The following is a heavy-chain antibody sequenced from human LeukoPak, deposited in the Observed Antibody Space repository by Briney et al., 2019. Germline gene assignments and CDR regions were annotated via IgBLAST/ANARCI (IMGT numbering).Heavy chain of an antibody. Sequence: LSETLSLTCAVYGGSFSGYYWSWIRQPPGKGLEWIGEINHSGSTNYNPSLKSRVTISVDTSKNQFSLKLSSVTAADTAVYYCAGSGSYAHWGQGTLVTVSS. V-gene: IGHV4-34*01. CDR2: INHSGST. CDR3: AGSGSYAH. CDR1: GGSFSGYY. D-gene: IGHD1-26*01. J-gene: IGHJ4*02.